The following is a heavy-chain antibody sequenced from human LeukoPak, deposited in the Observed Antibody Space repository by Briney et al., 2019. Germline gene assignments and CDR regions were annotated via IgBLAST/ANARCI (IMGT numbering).Heavy chain of an antibody. CDR1: GYTFTSYG. CDR2: ISAYNGST. CDR3: ARDGLESSYYDFWSGYYSAGWFDP. D-gene: IGHD3-3*01. V-gene: IGHV1-18*01. Sequence: ASVKVSCKASGYTFTSYGISWVRQAPGQGLEWMGWISAYNGSTNYAQKLQGRVTMTTDTSTSTAYMELRSLRSDDTAVYYCARDGLESSYYDFWSGYYSAGWFDPWGQGTLVTVSS. J-gene: IGHJ5*02.